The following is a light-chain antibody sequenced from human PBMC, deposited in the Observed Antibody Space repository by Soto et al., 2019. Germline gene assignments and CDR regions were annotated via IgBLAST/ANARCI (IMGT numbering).Light chain of an antibody. V-gene: IGKV1-39*01. CDR2: AAS. CDR3: QQTYNTLT. CDR1: QSISHF. J-gene: IGKJ3*01. Sequence: DIQMTQSPSSLSASVGDRVTIACRASQSISHFLNWYQQKPNKAPKLLIYAASSLQSGVPSRFSGSGSGTDFTLTIGSLQPEDFATYYCQQTYNTLTFGPGTKVDIK.